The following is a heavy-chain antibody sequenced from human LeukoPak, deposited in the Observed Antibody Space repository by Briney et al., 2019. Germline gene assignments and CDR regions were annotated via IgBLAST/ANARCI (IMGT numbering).Heavy chain of an antibody. V-gene: IGHV3-9*01. Sequence: PGGSLRLSCAASGFTFDDYAMHWVRQAPGKGLEWVSGISWNSGSIGHADSVKGRFTISRDNAKNSLYLQMNSLRAEDTALYYCARIRVAAAAYYFDYWGQGTLVTVSS. CDR2: ISWNSGSI. D-gene: IGHD6-13*01. J-gene: IGHJ4*02. CDR3: ARIRVAAAAYYFDY. CDR1: GFTFDDYA.